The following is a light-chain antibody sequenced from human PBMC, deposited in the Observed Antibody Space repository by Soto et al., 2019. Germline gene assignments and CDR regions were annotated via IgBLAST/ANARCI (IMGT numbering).Light chain of an antibody. V-gene: IGKV3-11*01. Sequence: EIVMTQSPATLSVSPGERATLSCRASQSISSYLAWYQQKPGQTPRLLIYAASNRATGIPARFSGSGSGTDFTLTISSLEPEDFGVYYCHQRSNWPITFGQGTRLEIK. CDR1: QSISSY. CDR2: AAS. J-gene: IGKJ5*01. CDR3: HQRSNWPIT.